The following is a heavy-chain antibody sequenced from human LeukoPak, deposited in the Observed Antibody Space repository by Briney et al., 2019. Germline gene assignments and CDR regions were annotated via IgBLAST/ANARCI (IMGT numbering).Heavy chain of an antibody. V-gene: IGHV5-51*01. CDR2: IYPGDSDT. CDR1: GYSFTSYW. J-gene: IGHJ3*02. D-gene: IGHD1-26*01. CDR3: ASGLIVGATMWAFDI. Sequence: GESLKISCKGSGYSFTSYWIGWVRQMPGKGLEWMGIIYPGDSDTRYSPSFQGQVTISADKSISTAYLQWSSLKASDTAMYYCASGLIVGATMWAFDIWGQGTMVTVSS.